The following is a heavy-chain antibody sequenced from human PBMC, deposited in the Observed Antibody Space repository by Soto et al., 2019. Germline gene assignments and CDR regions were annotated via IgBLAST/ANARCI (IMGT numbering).Heavy chain of an antibody. CDR3: ARERITIFGVSPPNWFDP. CDR1: GFTFSDYS. J-gene: IGHJ5*02. V-gene: IGHV3-21*01. CDR2: ISSSSGYI. D-gene: IGHD3-3*01. Sequence: EVQLVESGGGLVKPGGSLRLSYAASGFTFSDYSLSWVRQAPGKGLEWVSSISSSSGYIYYADSVKGRFSISRDNAKNSLYLQMNSLRADDTAVYYCARERITIFGVSPPNWFDPWGQGTLVTVSS.